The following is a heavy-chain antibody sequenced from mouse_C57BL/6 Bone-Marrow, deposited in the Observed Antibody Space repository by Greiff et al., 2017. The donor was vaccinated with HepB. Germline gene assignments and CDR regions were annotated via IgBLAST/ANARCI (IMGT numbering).Heavy chain of an antibody. D-gene: IGHD1-1*01. J-gene: IGHJ1*03. CDR1: GFTFSDYG. Sequence: EVKLQESGGGLVKPGGSLKLSCAASGFTFSDYGMHWVRQAPEKGLEWVAYISSGSSTIYYADTVKGRFTISRDNAKNTLFLQMTSLRSEDTAMYYCARSGSSYVHWYFDVWGTGTTVTVSS. CDR2: ISSGSSTI. CDR3: ARSGSSYVHWYFDV. V-gene: IGHV5-17*01.